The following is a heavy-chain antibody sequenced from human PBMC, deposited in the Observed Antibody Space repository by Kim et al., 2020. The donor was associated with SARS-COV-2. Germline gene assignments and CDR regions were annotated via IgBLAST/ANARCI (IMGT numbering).Heavy chain of an antibody. V-gene: IGHV4-39*01. D-gene: IGHD2-2*01. Sequence: SETLSLTCTVSGGSISSSSYYWGWIRQPPGKGLEWIGSIYYSGSTYYNPSLKSRVTISVDTSKNQFSLKLSSVTAADTAVYYCASHSAGYCSSTSCETDYWGQGTLVTVSS. CDR1: GGSISSSSYY. J-gene: IGHJ4*02. CDR3: ASHSAGYCSSTSCETDY. CDR2: IYYSGST.